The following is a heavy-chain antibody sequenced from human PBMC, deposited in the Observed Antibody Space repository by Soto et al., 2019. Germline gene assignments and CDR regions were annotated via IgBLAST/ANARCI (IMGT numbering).Heavy chain of an antibody. V-gene: IGHV1-69*13. J-gene: IGHJ4*02. CDR3: ARSPPMDSGDKYFYDF. D-gene: IGHD4-17*01. CDR1: GGAFNTFG. CDR2: IIPFFRTA. Sequence: SVNVSFKASGGAFNTFGFSWVRQAPGQGLEWMGGIIPFFRTANYAQRFQDRVTITADESTSTVYMDLRSLRSEDTAKYYCARSPPMDSGDKYFYDFWGQGALVTVSS.